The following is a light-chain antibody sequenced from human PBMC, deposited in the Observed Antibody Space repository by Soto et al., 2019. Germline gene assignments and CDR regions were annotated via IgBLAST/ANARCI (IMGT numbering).Light chain of an antibody. CDR1: SSDVGGYNY. CDR2: EVS. J-gene: IGLJ2*01. Sequence: QSALTQPPSASGSPGQSVTISCTGTSSDVGGYNYVSWYQQHPGKAPKLMIYEVSKRPSGVPDRFSGSKSDNTASLTVSGLQAEDEDDYYCSSYAGSNNLVFGGGTKGAVL. CDR3: SSYAGSNNLV. V-gene: IGLV2-8*01.